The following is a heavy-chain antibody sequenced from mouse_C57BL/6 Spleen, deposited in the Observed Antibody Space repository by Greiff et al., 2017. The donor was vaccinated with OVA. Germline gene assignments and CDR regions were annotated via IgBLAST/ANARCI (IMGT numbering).Heavy chain of an antibody. D-gene: IGHD6-1*01. CDR3: TREKAANDTYIDY. J-gene: IGHJ4*01. Sequence: VQLVESGPVLVKPGASVKISCKASGYAFTSYWMHWVKQRPGQGLEWIGGIYPGDSDTNYNEKFKGKAKLTAVTSSSPAYMQLSSLTTEDSAVYFCTREKAANDTYIDYWGQGTTVTVSS. CDR1: GYAFTSYW. CDR2: IYPGDSDT. V-gene: IGHV1-82*01.